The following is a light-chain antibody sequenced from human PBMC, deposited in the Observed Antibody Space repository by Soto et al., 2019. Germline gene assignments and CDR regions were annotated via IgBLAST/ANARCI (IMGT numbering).Light chain of an antibody. CDR2: VNN. CDR1: SSNIGAGYD. V-gene: IGLV1-40*01. CDR3: QSYDSSQSGYV. Sequence: QSLPTQPPSVSGAPGQGVTISCTGSSSNIGAGYDVNWYQQLPGTAPKLLIYVNNNRPSGVPDRFSGSKSGTSASLAITGLQAEDEAAYFCQSYDSSQSGYVFGTGTKVPV. J-gene: IGLJ1*01.